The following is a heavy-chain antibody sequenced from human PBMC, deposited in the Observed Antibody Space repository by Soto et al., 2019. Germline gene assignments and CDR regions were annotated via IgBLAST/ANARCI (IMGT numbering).Heavy chain of an antibody. CDR3: ARHKTDFRGDYYYYMDV. Sequence: PGESLKISCKGSGYSFTSYWIGWVRQMPGKGLEWMGIIYPGDSDTRYSPSFQGQVTISADKSISTAYLQWSSLKASDTAMYYCARHKTDFRGDYYYYMDVWGKGTTVTVSS. J-gene: IGHJ6*03. CDR1: GYSFTSYW. V-gene: IGHV5-51*01. D-gene: IGHD3-3*01. CDR2: IYPGDSDT.